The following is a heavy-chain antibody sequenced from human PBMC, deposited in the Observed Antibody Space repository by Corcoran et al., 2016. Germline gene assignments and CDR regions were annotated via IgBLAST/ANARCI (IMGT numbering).Heavy chain of an antibody. CDR2: IKQDGSEK. J-gene: IGHJ5*02. CDR3: ARVRGYCSSTSCSPLDP. CDR1: GFTFSSYW. V-gene: IGHV3-7*01. Sequence: EVQLVESGGGLVQPGGSLRLSCAASGFTFSSYWMSWVRQAPGKGLEWVANIKQDGSEKYYVDSVKGRFTISRDNAKNSLYLQMNSLRAEDTAVYYCARVRGYCSSTSCSPLDPWGQGTLVTVSS. D-gene: IGHD2-2*01.